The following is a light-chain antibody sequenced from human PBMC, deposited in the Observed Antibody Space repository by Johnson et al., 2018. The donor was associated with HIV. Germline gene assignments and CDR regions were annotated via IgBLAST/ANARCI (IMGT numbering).Light chain of an antibody. J-gene: IGLJ1*01. Sequence: QSVLTQPPSVSAAPGQKVTISCSGSSPNIGNNYVSWYQQLPGTAPKLHIYENNKRPSGIPDRLSGSKSGTSTTLGITGLQTGDEADYYCGTWDSSLNSYVFGTGTKVSVL. V-gene: IGLV1-51*02. CDR2: ENN. CDR3: GTWDSSLNSYV. CDR1: SPNIGNNY.